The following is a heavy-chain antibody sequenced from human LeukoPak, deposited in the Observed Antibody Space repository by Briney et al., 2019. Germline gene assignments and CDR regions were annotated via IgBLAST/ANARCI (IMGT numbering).Heavy chain of an antibody. CDR1: GFTFSSYA. CDR2: IFVSGGST. J-gene: IGHJ4*02. CDR3: ARCLYYYGSGSIYVDY. V-gene: IGHV3-23*01. D-gene: IGHD3-10*01. Sequence: GGGLRLSCAASGFTFSSYAMSWVRQAPGKGLEWVSAIFVSGGSTYSADSVKGRFTISRDNSNNTLYLQMNSLRAEDTAVYYCARCLYYYGSGSIYVDYWGQGTLVTLPS.